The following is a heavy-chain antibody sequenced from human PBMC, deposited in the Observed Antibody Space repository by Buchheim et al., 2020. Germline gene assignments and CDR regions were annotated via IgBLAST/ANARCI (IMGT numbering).Heavy chain of an antibody. J-gene: IGHJ5*02. CDR2: IKTDGTSI. CDR1: GFTFNNFW. Sequence: EEQVVESGGGLVQPGGSLRLSCAASGFTFNNFWIHWVRQAPGKGLMWVSRIKTDGTSIEYADSVKGRFTISRDNSRNMVYLQMNSLRVDDTGVYYCSRGDGGLDRWGQGTL. CDR3: SRGDGGLDR. V-gene: IGHV3-74*03. D-gene: IGHD3-16*01.